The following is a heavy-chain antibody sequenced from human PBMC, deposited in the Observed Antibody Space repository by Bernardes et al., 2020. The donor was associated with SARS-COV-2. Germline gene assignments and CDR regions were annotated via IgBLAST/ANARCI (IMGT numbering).Heavy chain of an antibody. CDR2: INDDGSTT. Sequence: GGSLRLSCAASGLTFSSDWMHWVRQAPGKGLVWVSRINDDGSTTSYADSVEGRFTISRDNAKNTLYLQMNSLRADDTAVYYCVRAYSSGRWGFFDYWGQGTLVTVSS. CDR3: VRAYSSGRWGFFDY. D-gene: IGHD6-19*01. CDR1: GLTFSSDW. V-gene: IGHV3-74*01. J-gene: IGHJ4*02.